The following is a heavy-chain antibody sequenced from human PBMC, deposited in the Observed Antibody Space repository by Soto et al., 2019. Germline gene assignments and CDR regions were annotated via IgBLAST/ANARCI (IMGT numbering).Heavy chain of an antibody. CDR2: INAGNGNT. D-gene: IGHD6-19*01. CDR1: GYTFTSYA. J-gene: IGHJ5*02. CDR3: ARVPRIAVAGIWFDP. Sequence: VKVSCKASGYTFTSYAMHWVLQAPGQRLEWMGWINAGNGNTKYSQKFQGRVTITRDTSASTAYMELSSLRSEDTAVYYCARVPRIAVAGIWFDPWGQGTLVTVSS. V-gene: IGHV1-3*01.